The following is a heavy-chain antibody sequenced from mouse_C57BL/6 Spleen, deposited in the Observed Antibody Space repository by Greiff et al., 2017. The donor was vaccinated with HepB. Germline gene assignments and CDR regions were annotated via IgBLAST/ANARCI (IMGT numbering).Heavy chain of an antibody. CDR1: GYTFTSYW. J-gene: IGHJ4*01. CDR2: IDPSDSYT. D-gene: IGHD2-12*01. Sequence: QVQLQQPGAELVRPGTSVKLSCKASGYTFTSYWMHWVKQRPGQGLEWIGVIDPSDSYTNYNQKFKGKATLTVDTSPSTAYMQLSSLTSEDSAVYYCAPSYDGFYYAMDYWGQGTSVTVSS. CDR3: APSYDGFYYAMDY. V-gene: IGHV1-59*01.